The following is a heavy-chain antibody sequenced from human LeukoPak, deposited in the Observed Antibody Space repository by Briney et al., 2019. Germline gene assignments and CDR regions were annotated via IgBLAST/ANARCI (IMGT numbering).Heavy chain of an antibody. V-gene: IGHV3-23*01. CDR2: ISDTGNT. CDR3: AKEAWGAYCSSTSCYIPY. CDR1: GFTLSSYA. Sequence: GGSLRLSCAASGFTLSSYAMSWVRQAPGKGLEWVSAISDTGNTYHADSVKGRFTISRDSSKNTLFLQMNRLRPEDAAVYYCAKEAWGAYCSSTSCYIPYWGQGTLVTVSS. D-gene: IGHD2-2*01. J-gene: IGHJ4*02.